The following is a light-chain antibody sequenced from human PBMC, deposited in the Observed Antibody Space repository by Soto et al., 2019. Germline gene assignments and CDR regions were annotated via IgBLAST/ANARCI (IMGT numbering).Light chain of an antibody. CDR2: EDN. CDR1: SSDVGSYNL. CDR3: CSYAGSSTFVI. Sequence: QSVLTQPASVSGSPGQSITISCTGTSSDVGSYNLVSWYQHHPGKAPKLMILEDNKRPSGVSNRFSGSKSGNTASLTISGLQAEDEADYYCCSYAGSSTFVIFGGGTKVTVL. V-gene: IGLV2-23*02. J-gene: IGLJ2*01.